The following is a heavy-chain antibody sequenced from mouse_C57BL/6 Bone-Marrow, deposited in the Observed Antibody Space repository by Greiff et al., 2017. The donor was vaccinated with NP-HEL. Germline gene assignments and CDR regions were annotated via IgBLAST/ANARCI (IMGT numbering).Heavy chain of an antibody. CDR3: ASHEDY. Sequence: EVKVVESGGDLVKPGGSLKLSCAASGFTFSSYGMSWVRQTPDKRLEWVATISSGGSYTYYPDSVKGRFTISRDNAKNTLYLQMSSLKSEDTAMYYCASHEDYWGQGTTLTVSS. CDR1: GFTFSSYG. CDR2: ISSGGSYT. J-gene: IGHJ2*01. V-gene: IGHV5-6*01.